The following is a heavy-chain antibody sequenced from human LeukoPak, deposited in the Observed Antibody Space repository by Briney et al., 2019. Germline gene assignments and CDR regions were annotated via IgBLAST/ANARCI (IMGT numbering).Heavy chain of an antibody. Sequence: GGSLRLSCAASGFTFYDYAMHWVRHAPGKGLEWVSGISWNSGSIGYADSVKGRFTISRDNAKNSLYLQMNSLRAEDTALYYCAKDMYSSSSRYYFDYWGQGTLVTVSS. V-gene: IGHV3-9*01. D-gene: IGHD6-13*01. CDR1: GFTFYDYA. CDR2: ISWNSGSI. J-gene: IGHJ4*02. CDR3: AKDMYSSSSRYYFDY.